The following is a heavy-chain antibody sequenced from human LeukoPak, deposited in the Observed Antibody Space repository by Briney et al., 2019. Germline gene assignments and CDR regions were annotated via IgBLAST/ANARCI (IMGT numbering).Heavy chain of an antibody. CDR2: ISTASGTI. V-gene: IGHV3-48*01. D-gene: IGHD2-15*01. Sequence: GGSLRLSCTASGSTFSTYGMNWVRQAPGKGREWLSYISTASGTIYYADSVKGRFTISRENAKNSLYLQMNSLRAEDTAVYYCAGGYCSDGTCYRFDPWGQGTLVTVSS. CDR3: AGGYCSDGTCYRFDP. J-gene: IGHJ5*02. CDR1: GSTFSTYG.